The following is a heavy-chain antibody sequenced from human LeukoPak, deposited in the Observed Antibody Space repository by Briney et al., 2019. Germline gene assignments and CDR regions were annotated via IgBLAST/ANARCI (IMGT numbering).Heavy chain of an antibody. J-gene: IGHJ4*02. CDR3: AKDPTGLGDDY. V-gene: IGHV3-23*01. CDR1: GFTFSSYA. D-gene: IGHD3-10*01. Sequence: PGGSLRLSCAASGFTFSSYAMSWVRLAPGKGLEWVSTISSSGGSTYYADSVKGRFTNSRDNSKNTLYLQMNSLRAEDTAVYYCAKDPTGLGDDYWGQGTLVTVSS. CDR2: ISSSGGST.